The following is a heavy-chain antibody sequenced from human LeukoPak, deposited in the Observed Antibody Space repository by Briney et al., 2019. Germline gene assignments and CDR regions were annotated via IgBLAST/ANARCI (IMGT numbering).Heavy chain of an antibody. V-gene: IGHV1-2*02. CDR1: GYTFTDYY. J-gene: IGHJ4*02. CDR3: ARALTSGYSYGYTFDY. D-gene: IGHD5-18*01. CDR2: INPNSGGT. Sequence: ASVKVSCKASGYTFTDYYMHWVRQAPGQGLGWMGWINPNSGGTNYAQKFQGRVTMNSDTSITTAYMELSRLRSDDTAVYYCARALTSGYSYGYTFDYWGQGTLVTVSS.